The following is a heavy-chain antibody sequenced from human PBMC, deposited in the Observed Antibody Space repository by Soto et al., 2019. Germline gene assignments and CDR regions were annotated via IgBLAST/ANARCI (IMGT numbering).Heavy chain of an antibody. J-gene: IGHJ4*02. CDR2: VYYTGTT. Sequence: SATLSLTCAVSGGSITSSGWWSWVRQPPGKGLEWIGSVYYTGTTDYNPSLKSRVTMSIDTPKNQFSVELSSVTAADTAVYYCAKTARHFDYWGRGTLVTVSS. CDR1: GGSITSSGW. V-gene: IGHV4-4*02. D-gene: IGHD1-1*01. CDR3: AKTARHFDY.